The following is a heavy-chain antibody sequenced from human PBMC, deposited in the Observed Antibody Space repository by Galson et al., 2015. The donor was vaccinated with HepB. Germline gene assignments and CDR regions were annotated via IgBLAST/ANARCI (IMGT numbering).Heavy chain of an antibody. Sequence: SVKVSCKASGYTFTSYAMNWVRQAPGQGLEWMGWINTNTGNPTYAQGFTGRFVFSLDTSVSTAYLQISSLKAEDTAVYYCARTTLDYYGSGGYFDYWGQGTLVTVSS. CDR3: ARTTLDYYGSGGYFDY. V-gene: IGHV7-4-1*02. CDR1: GYTFTSYA. J-gene: IGHJ4*02. D-gene: IGHD3-10*01. CDR2: INTNTGNP.